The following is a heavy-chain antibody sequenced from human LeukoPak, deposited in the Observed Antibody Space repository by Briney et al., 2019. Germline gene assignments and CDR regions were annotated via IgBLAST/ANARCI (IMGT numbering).Heavy chain of an antibody. Sequence: SETLSLTCTVSCDSISSYYWSWIRQPPGKGLEWIEYIYYSGSTNYNPSLKSRVTISVDTSKNQFSLKLSSVTAADTAVYYCARDRTQLDRWGYYYYGMDVWGKGSTVTVSS. CDR1: CDSISSYY. V-gene: IGHV4-59*01. CDR2: IYYSGST. J-gene: IGHJ6*04. D-gene: IGHD1-1*01. CDR3: ARDRTQLDRWGYYYYGMDV.